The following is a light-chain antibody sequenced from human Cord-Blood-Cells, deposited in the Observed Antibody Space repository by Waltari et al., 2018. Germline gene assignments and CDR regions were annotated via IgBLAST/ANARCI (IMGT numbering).Light chain of an antibody. J-gene: IGLJ2*01. V-gene: IGLV2-14*01. CDR1: CSDAGASNY. CDR2: DVS. CDR3: SSYTSSSSVV. Sequence: QSALTQPASVSGSRGQSSTVSRPRTCSDAGASNYVPWYQQHPGKAPKLMTYDVSNRPSGVSNRFSGSKSGNTASLTISGLQAEDEADYYCSSYTSSSSVVFGGGTKLTVL.